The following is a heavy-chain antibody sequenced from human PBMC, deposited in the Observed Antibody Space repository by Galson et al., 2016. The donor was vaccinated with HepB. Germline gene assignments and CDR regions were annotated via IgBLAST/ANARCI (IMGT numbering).Heavy chain of an antibody. Sequence: SLRLSCAASGVTFGDYAMSWFRQTPGKGLEWVGLIRSKAYSGATEYAASVKGRFSISRDDSKSIAYLQLNSLKTEETAVYYCTRDGLSPIYYDIAGYRGFDAFDVWGPGTMVTVSS. V-gene: IGHV3-49*03. CDR1: GVTFGDYA. CDR2: IRSKAYSGAT. CDR3: TRDGLSPIYYDIAGYRGFDAFDV. J-gene: IGHJ3*01. D-gene: IGHD3-9*01.